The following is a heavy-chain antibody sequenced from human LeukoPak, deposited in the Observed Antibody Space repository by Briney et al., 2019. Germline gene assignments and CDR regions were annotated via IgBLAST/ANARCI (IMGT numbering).Heavy chain of an antibody. Sequence: GGSLRLSCAASGFIFSSYAMSWVRQAPGKGLEWVSSISSSSSYIYYADSVKGRFTISRDNAKNSLYLQMNSLRAEDTAVYYCATSGKVATDYWGQGTLVTVSS. D-gene: IGHD5-12*01. V-gene: IGHV3-21*01. CDR3: ATSGKVATDY. J-gene: IGHJ4*02. CDR2: ISSSSSYI. CDR1: GFIFSSYA.